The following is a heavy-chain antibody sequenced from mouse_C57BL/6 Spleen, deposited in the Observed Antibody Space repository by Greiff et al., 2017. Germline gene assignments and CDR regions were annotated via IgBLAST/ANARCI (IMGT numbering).Heavy chain of an antibody. V-gene: IGHV1-52*01. CDR1: GYTFTSYW. CDR3: ARSYYYGSSYGGFAY. J-gene: IGHJ3*01. Sequence: VQLQQPGAELVRPGSSVKLSCKASGYTFTSYWMHWVKQRPIQGLEWIGNIDPSDSETHYNQKFKDKATLTVDKSSSTAYMQLSSLTSEDSAVYYCARSYYYGSSYGGFAYWGQGTLVTVSA. D-gene: IGHD1-1*01. CDR2: IDPSDSET.